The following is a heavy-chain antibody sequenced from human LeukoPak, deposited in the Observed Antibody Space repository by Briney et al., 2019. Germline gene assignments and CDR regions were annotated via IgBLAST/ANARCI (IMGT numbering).Heavy chain of an antibody. D-gene: IGHD2-2*01. V-gene: IGHV4-39*01. J-gene: IGHJ4*02. Sequence: SETLSLTCTVSGGSISSRSYYWGWVRQPPGKGLEWIGSLYFSGSTYYNPSLKSRLTISVVTSRNQFSLRLTSVTAADTAVYYCARHSCSSTSCPFDYWGQGTLVTVSS. CDR1: GGSISSRSYY. CDR3: ARHSCSSTSCPFDY. CDR2: LYFSGST.